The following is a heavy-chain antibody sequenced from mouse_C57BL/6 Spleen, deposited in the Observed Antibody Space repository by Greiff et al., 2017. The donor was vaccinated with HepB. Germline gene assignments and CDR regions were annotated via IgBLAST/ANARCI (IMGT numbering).Heavy chain of an antibody. CDR3: ARELGLQVAWFAY. J-gene: IGHJ3*01. Sequence: QVQLQQPGAELVMPGASVKLSCKASGYTFTSYWMHWVKQRPGQGLEWIGEIDPSDSYTNYNQKFKGKSTLTVDKSSSTAYMQLSSLTSEDSAVYYCARELGLQVAWFAYWGQGTLVTVSA. D-gene: IGHD3-1*01. CDR1: GYTFTSYW. V-gene: IGHV1-69*01. CDR2: IDPSDSYT.